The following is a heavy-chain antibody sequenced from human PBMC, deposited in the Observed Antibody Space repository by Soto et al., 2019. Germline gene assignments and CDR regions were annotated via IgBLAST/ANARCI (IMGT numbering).Heavy chain of an antibody. CDR1: GFTFSSYA. CDR3: AKRVPGWFYVDY. V-gene: IGHV3-23*01. CDR2: ITGSGGNT. J-gene: IGHJ4*02. D-gene: IGHD2-15*01. Sequence: EVQLLESGGGLVQPGGSLRLSCAASGFTFSSYAMTWVRRAPGKGLEWVSAITGSGGNTYYADSVKGRFTISRDNSKNTLYRQMNSLRAEDTAVYYCAKRVPGWFYVDYWGQGTLVTVSS.